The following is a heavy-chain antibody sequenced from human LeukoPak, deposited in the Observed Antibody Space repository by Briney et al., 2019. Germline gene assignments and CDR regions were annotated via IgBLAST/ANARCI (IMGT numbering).Heavy chain of an antibody. Sequence: GASVKVSCKASGFTFTSSAMQWVRQARGQRLEWIGWIVVGSGNTNYAQKFQERVTITRDMSTSTAYMELSSLRSEDTAVYYCAAVIPLLWFGESGSYYYYMDVWGKGTTVTISS. D-gene: IGHD3-10*01. V-gene: IGHV1-58*02. CDR3: AAVIPLLWFGESGSYYYYMDV. CDR2: IVVGSGNT. J-gene: IGHJ6*03. CDR1: GFTFTSSA.